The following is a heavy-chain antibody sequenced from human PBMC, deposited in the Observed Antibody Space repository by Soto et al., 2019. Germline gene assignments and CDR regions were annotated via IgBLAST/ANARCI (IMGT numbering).Heavy chain of an antibody. J-gene: IGHJ4*02. CDR1: GFTFSSYA. CDR3: AKVTAAADN. D-gene: IGHD6-13*01. V-gene: IGHV3-23*01. Sequence: PGGSLRLSCAASGFTFSSYAMSWVRQAPGKGLEWVSAIIGGGGNKYYADSEKGRFTTTSNNSKNTLYLQMNSLRAEDTAVYSSAKVTAAADNWGQGTLVTVSS. CDR2: IIGGGGNK.